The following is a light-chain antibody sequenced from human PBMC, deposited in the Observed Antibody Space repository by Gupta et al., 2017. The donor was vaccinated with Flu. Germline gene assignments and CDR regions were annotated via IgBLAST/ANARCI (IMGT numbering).Light chain of an antibody. CDR2: DDA. J-gene: IGLJ2*01. Sequence: SYVLTQPPSVSVAPGQTASLTCGGNNIGVKAVHWYQQRPGQAPVLVLYDDADRPSGIPERFSGSNSGDTATLTISGVEAGDEADYYCQVRDGSPDQRYVVFGGGTKLTVL. CDR3: QVRDGSPDQRYVV. CDR1: NIGVKA. V-gene: IGLV3-21*02.